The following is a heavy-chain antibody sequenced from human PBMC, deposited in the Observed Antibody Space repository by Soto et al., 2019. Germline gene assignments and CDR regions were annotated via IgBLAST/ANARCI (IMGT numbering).Heavy chain of an antibody. CDR3: AREVRVRGFAFDI. Sequence: EVQLVESGGGLVQPGGSLRLSCAVSGFTVSSNYMNWVRQAPGKGLEWVSFIYSGGNTYYADSVKGRFTISRDNSKNMLYLQMNRLRVADSAVYYCAREVRVRGFAFDIWGQGTMVTVSS. V-gene: IGHV3-66*01. D-gene: IGHD3-3*01. J-gene: IGHJ3*02. CDR1: GFTVSSNY. CDR2: IYSGGNT.